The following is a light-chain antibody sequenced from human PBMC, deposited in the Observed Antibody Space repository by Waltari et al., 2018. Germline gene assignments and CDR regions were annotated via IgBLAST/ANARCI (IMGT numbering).Light chain of an antibody. J-gene: IGLJ2*01. CDR1: SSNIGPNS. V-gene: IGLV1-44*01. Sequence: QSVLTQPPSASGTPGPRVTIHCSGSSSNIGPNSVNWYQQLPGTAPKLLIYRNHQRPSGVPDRFSGSKSGTSASLAISGLQSEDEADYYCAAWDDSLNGAVFGGGTRLTVL. CDR3: AAWDDSLNGAV. CDR2: RNH.